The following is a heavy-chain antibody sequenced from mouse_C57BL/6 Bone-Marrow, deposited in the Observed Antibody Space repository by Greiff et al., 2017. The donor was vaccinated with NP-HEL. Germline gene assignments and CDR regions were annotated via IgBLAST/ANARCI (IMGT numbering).Heavy chain of an antibody. D-gene: IGHD2-10*02. CDR1: GYTFTSYW. J-gene: IGHJ4*01. CDR2: INPSNGGT. Sequence: QVQLQQPGTELVKPGASVKLSCKASGYTFTSYWMHWVKQRPGQGLEWIGNINPSNGGTNYNEKFKSKATLTVDKSSSTAYMQLSSLTSEDSAVYYCARGCMVARRTCVYYAMDYWGQGTSVTVSS. V-gene: IGHV1-53*01. CDR3: ARGCMVARRTCVYYAMDY.